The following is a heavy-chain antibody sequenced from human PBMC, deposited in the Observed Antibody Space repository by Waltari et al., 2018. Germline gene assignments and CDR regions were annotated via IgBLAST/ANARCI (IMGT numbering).Heavy chain of an antibody. CDR3: ARHHQPKHIVVVIAKYAFDI. J-gene: IGHJ3*02. V-gene: IGHV4-39*01. CDR2: IYYSGST. Sequence: QLQLQESGPGLVKPSETLSLTCTVSGGSISSSSYYWGWIRQPPGKGLEWIGSIYYSGSTYYNPSLKSRVTISVDTSKNQFSLKLSSVTAADTAVYYCARHHQPKHIVVVIAKYAFDIWGQGTMVTVSS. D-gene: IGHD2-21*01. CDR1: GGSISSSSYY.